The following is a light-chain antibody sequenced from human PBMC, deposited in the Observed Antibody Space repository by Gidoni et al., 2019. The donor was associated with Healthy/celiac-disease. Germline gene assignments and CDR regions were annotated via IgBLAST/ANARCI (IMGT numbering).Light chain of an antibody. CDR2: KAS. V-gene: IGKV1-5*03. Sequence: DSERPQSPSTLSASVGDRVTITCRASQSISSWLAWYQQKPGKAPKLLIYKASSLASGVPSRFSGSGSGTEFTLTISSLQPDDFATYYCQQYNSYAYTFGQGTKLEIK. J-gene: IGKJ2*01. CDR1: QSISSW. CDR3: QQYNSYAYT.